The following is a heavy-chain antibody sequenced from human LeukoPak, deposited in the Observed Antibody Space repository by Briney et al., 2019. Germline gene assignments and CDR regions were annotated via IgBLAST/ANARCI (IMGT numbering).Heavy chain of an antibody. CDR3: ARVRYSYGTTSHH. Sequence: ASVKVSCKASGYTFTSYDINWLRQATGQGLEWMGWMNPNGGNTSYAQKFQGRVTMTRNSSISTAYMELSSLRSEDTAVYYCARVRYSYGTTSHHWGQGTLVTVSS. D-gene: IGHD5-18*01. CDR1: GYTFTSYD. CDR2: MNPNGGNT. V-gene: IGHV1-8*02. J-gene: IGHJ5*02.